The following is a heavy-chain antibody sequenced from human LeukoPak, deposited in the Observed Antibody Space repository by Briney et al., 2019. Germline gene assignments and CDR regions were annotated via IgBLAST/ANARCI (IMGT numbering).Heavy chain of an antibody. CDR1: GGSISSYY. Sequence: SETLSLTCTVSGGSISSYYWSWIRQPPGKGLEWIGYIYYSGSTNYNPSLKSRVTISVDTSKNQFSLKLSSVTAADTAVYYCARRATMVRGVTIWGQGTLVTVSS. D-gene: IGHD3-10*01. V-gene: IGHV4-59*08. CDR2: IYYSGST. CDR3: ARRATMVRGVTI. J-gene: IGHJ4*02.